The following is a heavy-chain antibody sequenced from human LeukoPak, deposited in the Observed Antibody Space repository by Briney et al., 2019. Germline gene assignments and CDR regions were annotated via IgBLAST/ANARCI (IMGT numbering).Heavy chain of an antibody. CDR2: VRSDGTDT. V-gene: IGHV3-23*01. D-gene: IGHD2/OR15-2a*01. J-gene: IGHJ4*02. Sequence: GGSLRLSCAASGFTFSTYSLSWVRQAPGKGLEWVSAVRSDGTDTYYADSVRGRFTISRDNSGGTLSLQMNSLRADDTAVYFCAILSWDGRGSFFWGQGTLVTVSS. CDR3: AILSWDGRGSFF. CDR1: GFTFSTYS.